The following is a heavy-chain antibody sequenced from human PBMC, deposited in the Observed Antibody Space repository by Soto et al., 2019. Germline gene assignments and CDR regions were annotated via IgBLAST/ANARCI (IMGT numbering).Heavy chain of an antibody. Sequence: SETLSLTCAVYSGSFSGYYWSWIRQPPGKGLEWIGEINHSGSTNYNPSLKSRVTISVDTSKNQFSLKLSSVTAADTAVYYCARVYTTVVLAAINGWLDPWGQGPLVTVYS. CDR2: INHSGST. D-gene: IGHD2-15*01. J-gene: IGHJ5*02. CDR3: ARVYTTVVLAAINGWLDP. V-gene: IGHV4-34*01. CDR1: SGSFSGYY.